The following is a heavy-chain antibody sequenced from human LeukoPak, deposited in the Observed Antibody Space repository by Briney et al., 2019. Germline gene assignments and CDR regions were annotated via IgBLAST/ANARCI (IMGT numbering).Heavy chain of an antibody. V-gene: IGHV4-39*07. Sequence: SETLSLTCTVSGGSISSSSYYWGWIRQPPGKGLEWIGSIYYSGSTNYNPSFKSRVTISVDTSKNQFSLKLSSVTAADTAVYYCARGIGGGDYYYYYMDVWGKGTTVTVSS. CDR2: IYYSGST. CDR3: ARGIGGGDYYYYYMDV. CDR1: GGSISSSSYY. J-gene: IGHJ6*03.